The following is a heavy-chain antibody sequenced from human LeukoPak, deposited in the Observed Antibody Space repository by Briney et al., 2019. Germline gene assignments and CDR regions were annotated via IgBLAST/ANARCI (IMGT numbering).Heavy chain of an antibody. D-gene: IGHD3-10*01. J-gene: IGHJ6*03. V-gene: IGHV3-7*03. Sequence: GGSLRLSWPASGFTLSNYWMGWVRRAPGKGLEWVGHINQEGSEKHYVDFLKGRFTITSDNAKNSLYLQMHSLRAEDTAVYYCARPSTMVRGVISYYYYYMDVWGKGTTVTISS. CDR2: INQEGSEK. CDR3: ARPSTMVRGVISYYYYYMDV. CDR1: GFTLSNYW.